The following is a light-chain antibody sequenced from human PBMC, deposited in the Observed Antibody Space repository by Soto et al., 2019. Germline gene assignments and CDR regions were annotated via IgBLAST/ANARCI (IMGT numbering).Light chain of an antibody. CDR3: QSYDSSLSV. J-gene: IGLJ1*01. V-gene: IGLV1-40*01. CDR2: GNS. CDR1: TSNIGAGYD. Sequence: QSVLTQPPSVSGAPGQRVTISCTGSTSNIGAGYDVHWYQQLPGTAPKLLIYGNSNRPSGVPDRFSGSKSGTSASLAITGLQAGDEADYYCQSYDSSLSVFGTGTKLTVL.